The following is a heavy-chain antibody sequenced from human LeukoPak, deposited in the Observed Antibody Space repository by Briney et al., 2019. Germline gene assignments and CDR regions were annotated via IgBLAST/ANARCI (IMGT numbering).Heavy chain of an antibody. Sequence: PSETLSLTCTVSGGSISSYYWSWIRQPPGKGLEWIGYIYYSGSTNYNPSLKSRVTISVDTSKNQFSLKLSSVTAADTAVYYCARAGGYYDLYTPVDYWGQGTLVTVSS. CDR2: IYYSGST. CDR1: GGSISSYY. V-gene: IGHV4-59*01. D-gene: IGHD3-3*01. J-gene: IGHJ4*02. CDR3: ARAGGYYDLYTPVDY.